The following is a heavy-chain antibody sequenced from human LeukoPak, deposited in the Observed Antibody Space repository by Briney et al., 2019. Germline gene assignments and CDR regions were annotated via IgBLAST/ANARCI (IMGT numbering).Heavy chain of an antibody. CDR2: IYYSGTT. CDR3: ARSGTVTTWNY. V-gene: IGHV4-31*03. J-gene: IGHJ4*02. Sequence: SETLSLTCTASGGSISSGGYYWSWIRQHPGKGLEWIGCIYYSGTTYCHPSLTSRVAISVDTSKNQFSLKLSSVTAADTAVYYCARSGTVTTWNYWGQGTLVTVSS. CDR1: GGSISSGGYY. D-gene: IGHD4-17*01.